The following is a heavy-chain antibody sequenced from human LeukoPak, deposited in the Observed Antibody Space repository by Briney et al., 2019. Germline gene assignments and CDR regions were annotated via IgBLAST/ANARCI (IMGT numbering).Heavy chain of an antibody. D-gene: IGHD1-26*01. CDR3: ARHISSGSGTYAHFDY. J-gene: IGHJ4*02. Sequence: PSETLSLTCTVSGGSISSYYWSWIRQPPGKGLEWIGYIYYSGSTNYNPSLKSRVTISVDTSKNQFSLKLSSVTAADTAVYYCARHISSGSGTYAHFDYWGQGTLVTVSS. CDR1: GGSISSYY. V-gene: IGHV4-59*01. CDR2: IYYSGST.